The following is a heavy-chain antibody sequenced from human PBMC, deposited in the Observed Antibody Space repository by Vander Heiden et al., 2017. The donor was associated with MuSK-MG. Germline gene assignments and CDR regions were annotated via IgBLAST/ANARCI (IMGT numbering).Heavy chain of an antibody. Sequence: QVQLVESGGGLVKPGGSLRLSCAASGFAFREYYMTWSRQAPGKGLEWVSSISAGSSLRNYADSVNGRFAVSRDNTKNFFYLQMNSLRAEDTAVYYCARTPHGGFDWSGFHFDYWGQGTLVTVSS. CDR3: ARTPHGGFDWSGFHFDY. V-gene: IGHV3-11*05. J-gene: IGHJ4*02. CDR1: GFAFREYY. CDR2: ISAGSSLR. D-gene: IGHD3-9*01.